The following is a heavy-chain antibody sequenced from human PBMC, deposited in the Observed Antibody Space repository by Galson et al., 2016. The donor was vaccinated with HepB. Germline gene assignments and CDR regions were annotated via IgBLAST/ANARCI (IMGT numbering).Heavy chain of an antibody. CDR3: ARARRPVVVAATHIMGTTSGDAFAI. CDR2: IWYDGTNK. CDR1: GFSFSSFT. D-gene: IGHD2-15*01. J-gene: IGHJ3*02. Sequence: SLRLSCAASGFSFSSFTMHWVRRAPGKGLEWVALIWYDGTNKYYADSVKGRFTISRDNSKNTLYLQMNSLRAEDTAVYYCARARRPVVVAATHIMGTTSGDAFAIWGQGAMVTVSS. V-gene: IGHV3-33*08.